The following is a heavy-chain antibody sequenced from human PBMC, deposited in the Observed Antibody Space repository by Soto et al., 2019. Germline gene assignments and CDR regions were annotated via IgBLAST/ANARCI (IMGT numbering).Heavy chain of an antibody. CDR2: INPNSGGT. CDR1: GYTFTGYY. CDR3: AREGHRGYYYYGMDV. Sequence: ASVKVSCKASGYTFTGYYMHWVRQAPGQGLEWMGWINPNSGGTNYAQKFQGRVTMTRDTSISTAYMELSRLRSDDTAVYYCAREGHRGYYYYGMDVWGQGTTVTVSS. D-gene: IGHD2-21*01. J-gene: IGHJ6*02. V-gene: IGHV1-2*02.